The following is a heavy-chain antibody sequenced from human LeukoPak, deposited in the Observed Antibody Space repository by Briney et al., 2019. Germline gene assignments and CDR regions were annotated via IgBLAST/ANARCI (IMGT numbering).Heavy chain of an antibody. V-gene: IGHV1-3*04. CDR3: ARDYYDILTGYPQGMDV. J-gene: IGHJ6*04. CDR1: GYTFTSYA. CDR2: INTGNGNT. D-gene: IGHD3-9*01. Sequence: ASVKVSCKASGYTFTSYAMHWVRQAPGQRLEWMGWINTGNGNTKYSQKCQGRVTITRDTSANTTYMELSSLRSEDTAVYYCARDYYDILTGYPQGMDVWGKGTTVTVSS.